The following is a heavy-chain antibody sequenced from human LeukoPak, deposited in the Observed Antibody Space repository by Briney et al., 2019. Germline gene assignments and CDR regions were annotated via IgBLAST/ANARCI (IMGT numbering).Heavy chain of an antibody. J-gene: IGHJ6*04. Sequence: GRTLRLSCAASGFTFSSYDMHWVRQAPGKGLEGVTVISYHGSNKYYADSLKGRFTISGDKSKNTLYLQMNSLRAEDTAVYYCAKDNDYGSGSYYSFLYGMDVWGKGTTVTVSS. D-gene: IGHD3-10*01. CDR3: AKDNDYGSGSYYSFLYGMDV. CDR1: GFTFSSYD. CDR2: ISYHGSNK. V-gene: IGHV3-30*18.